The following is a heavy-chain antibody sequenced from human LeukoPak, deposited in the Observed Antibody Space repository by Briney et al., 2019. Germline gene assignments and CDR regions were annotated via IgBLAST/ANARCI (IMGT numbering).Heavy chain of an antibody. CDR3: TRCIAVAGSKSDY. CDR1: GFTFSNAW. V-gene: IGHV3-15*01. CDR2: IKSKTDGGTT. J-gene: IGHJ4*02. Sequence: GGSLRLSCAASGFTFSNAWMSWVRQAPGKGLEWVGRIKSKTDGGTTDYAAPVKGRFTISRDDSKNTLYLQMNSLKTEDTAVYYCTRCIAVAGSKSDYWGQGTLVTVSS. D-gene: IGHD6-19*01.